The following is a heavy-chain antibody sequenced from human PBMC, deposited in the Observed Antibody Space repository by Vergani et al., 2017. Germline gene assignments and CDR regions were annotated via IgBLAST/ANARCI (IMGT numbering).Heavy chain of an antibody. Sequence: EVQLVESGGVVVQPGGSLRLSCAASGFTFDDYTMHWVRKAPGKGLEWVSLISWAGGSTYYADAVKGRFTISRYNIKSSLYLKMNSLRTEDTILYYCAKDIIGFPEYYYYYYGMDVWGQGTTVTVSS. J-gene: IGHJ6*02. D-gene: IGHD2/OR15-2a*01. CDR2: ISWAGGST. V-gene: IGHV3-43*01. CDR3: AKDIIGFPEYYYYYYGMDV. CDR1: GFTFDDYT.